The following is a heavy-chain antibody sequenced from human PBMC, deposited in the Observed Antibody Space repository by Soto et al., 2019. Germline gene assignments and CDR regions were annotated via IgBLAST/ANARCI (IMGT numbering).Heavy chain of an antibody. CDR1: GYTFTSFMNYG. J-gene: IGHJ4*02. CDR2: ISAYNGNT. CDR3: ARLRVDSGGYHFDI. D-gene: IGHD2-21*01. Sequence: ASVKVSCKASGYTFTSFMNYGISWVRQAPGQGLEWMGWISAYNGNTNYAQKFQGRVTMTTDTSTSTVHMEVRSLRSDDTATYYCARLRVDSGGYHFDIWGQGTLVTGSS. V-gene: IGHV1-18*04.